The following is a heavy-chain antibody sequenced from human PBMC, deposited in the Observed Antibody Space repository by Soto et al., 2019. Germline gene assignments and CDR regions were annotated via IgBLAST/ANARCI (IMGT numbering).Heavy chain of an antibody. J-gene: IGHJ4*02. Sequence: SVKVSCKASGGTFSSYTISWVRQAPGQGLEWMGRIIPILGIANYAQKFQGRVTITADKSTSTAYMELSSLRSEDTAVYYCARSQSSSFNSCLVYWAQGTLVTVSS. CDR3: ARSQSSSFNSCLVY. V-gene: IGHV1-69*02. D-gene: IGHD6-13*01. CDR2: IIPILGIA. CDR1: GGTFSSYT.